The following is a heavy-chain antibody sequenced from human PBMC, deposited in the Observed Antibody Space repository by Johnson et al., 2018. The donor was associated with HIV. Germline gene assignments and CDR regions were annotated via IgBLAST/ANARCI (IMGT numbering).Heavy chain of an antibody. CDR1: GFTFKTYW. V-gene: IGHV3-30*02. CDR2: IRYDGSNK. D-gene: IGHD4-17*01. CDR3: TTDDAPAYGDYGEAFDI. Sequence: QELLVESGGGLVQPGGSLRLSCVVSGFTFKTYWMHWVRQAPGKGLEWVAFIRYDGSNKYYADSVKGRFIISRDNSKSTLYLQMNSLRAEDTAVYYCTTDDAPAYGDYGEAFDIWGQGTMVTVSS. J-gene: IGHJ3*02.